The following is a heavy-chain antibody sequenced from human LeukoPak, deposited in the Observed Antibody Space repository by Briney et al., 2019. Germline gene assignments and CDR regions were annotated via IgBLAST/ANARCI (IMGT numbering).Heavy chain of an antibody. CDR3: SLLAVASPQDY. CDR2: ISSSGSTM. Sequence: GSLRLSCAASGFTSSTYEMHWVRQAPGKGLEWVSDISSSGSTMYYADSVKGRFTTSRDNAKNLLYLQMHSLRAEDTAVYYCSLLAVASPQDYWGQGTLVTVSS. CDR1: GFTSSTYE. D-gene: IGHD6-19*01. V-gene: IGHV3-48*03. J-gene: IGHJ4*02.